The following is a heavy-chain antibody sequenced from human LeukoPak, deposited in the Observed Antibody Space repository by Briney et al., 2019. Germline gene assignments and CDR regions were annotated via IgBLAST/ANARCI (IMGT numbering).Heavy chain of an antibody. D-gene: IGHD4-23*01. CDR3: ARAYGGNSQYFQH. V-gene: IGHV4-39*07. J-gene: IGHJ1*01. Sequence: SETLSLTCTVSGGSISSSHYYWGWIRQPPGKGLEWIGSIYYSGSTYHNPSLKSRVTISLDTSKNQFSLKLSSVTAADTAVYYCARAYGGNSQYFQHWGQGTLVTVSS. CDR1: GGSISSSHYY. CDR2: IYYSGST.